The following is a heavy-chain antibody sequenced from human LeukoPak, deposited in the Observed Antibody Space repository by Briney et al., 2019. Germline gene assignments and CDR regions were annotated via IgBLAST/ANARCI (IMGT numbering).Heavy chain of an antibody. V-gene: IGHV1-18*01. D-gene: IGHD4-11*01. Sequence: PEASVKVSCKAYGYSFTTYGINWVRQAPGQGLEWLGWIAPKNGNTNYLQKFQARLTLTADTSTSTVYMELRSLTFDDSAMYYCARDASAYNWGQGTLVTVSS. J-gene: IGHJ4*02. CDR1: GYSFTTYG. CDR2: IAPKNGNT. CDR3: ARDASAYN.